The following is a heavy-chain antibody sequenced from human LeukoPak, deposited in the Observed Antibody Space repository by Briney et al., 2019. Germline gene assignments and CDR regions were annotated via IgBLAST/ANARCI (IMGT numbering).Heavy chain of an antibody. CDR2: IIPIFGTA. Sequence: ASVKVSCKASGGTFSSYAISWVRQAPGQGLEWMGRIIPIFGTANYAQKFQGRVTITTDESTSTAYMELSSLRSEDTAVYYCAIVDTAMVGFDYWGQGTLVTVFS. CDR3: AIVDTAMVGFDY. D-gene: IGHD5-18*01. CDR1: GGTFSSYA. J-gene: IGHJ4*02. V-gene: IGHV1-69*05.